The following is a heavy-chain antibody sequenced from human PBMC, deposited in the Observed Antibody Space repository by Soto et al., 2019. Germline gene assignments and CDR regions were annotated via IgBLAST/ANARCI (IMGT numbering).Heavy chain of an antibody. Sequence: SETLSLTCTVSGGSISSGGYYWSWIRQHPGKGLEWIGYIYYSGSTYYNPSLKSRVTISVDTSKNQFSLKLSSVTAGDTAVYYCARAPITMVRGVIHLPRWFDPWGQGTLVTVSS. D-gene: IGHD3-10*01. CDR1: GGSISSGGYY. J-gene: IGHJ5*02. CDR2: IYYSGST. V-gene: IGHV4-31*03. CDR3: ARAPITMVRGVIHLPRWFDP.